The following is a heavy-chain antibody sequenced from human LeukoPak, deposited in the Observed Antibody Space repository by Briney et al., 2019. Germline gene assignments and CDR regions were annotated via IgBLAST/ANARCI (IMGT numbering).Heavy chain of an antibody. D-gene: IGHD2-2*01. J-gene: IGHJ3*02. V-gene: IGHV3-21*01. CDR3: AREGVPAAFDI. Sequence: PGGSLRLSCAAPGFTFSSYSMNWVRQAPGKGLEWVSSIRSRSNYIDYADSIKGRFTISRDNAKNSLYLQMNSLRAEDTAVYYCAREGVPAAFDIWGQGTMVTVSS. CDR1: GFTFSSYS. CDR2: IRSRSNYI.